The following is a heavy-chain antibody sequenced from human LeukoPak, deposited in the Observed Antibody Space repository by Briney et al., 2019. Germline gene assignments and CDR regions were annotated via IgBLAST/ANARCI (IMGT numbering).Heavy chain of an antibody. CDR1: GGSISGYY. Sequence: SETLSLTCTVSGGSISGYYWSWIRQPPGKGLEWIGEINHSGSTNYNPSLKSRVTISVDTSKNQFSLKLSSVTAADTAVYYCARFRIRAVAGTMYYYYGMDVWGQGTTVTVSS. V-gene: IGHV4-34*01. CDR2: INHSGST. J-gene: IGHJ6*02. CDR3: ARFRIRAVAGTMYYYYGMDV. D-gene: IGHD6-19*01.